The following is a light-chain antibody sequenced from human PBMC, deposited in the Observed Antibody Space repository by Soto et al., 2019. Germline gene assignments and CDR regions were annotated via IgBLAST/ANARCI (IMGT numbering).Light chain of an antibody. CDR3: QQRSNWPGT. CDR2: DAS. V-gene: IGKV1-5*01. CDR1: QSITGK. J-gene: IGKJ3*01. Sequence: DIQMTQSPSTLSTSVGDRVTITCRASQSITGKLAWYQRKPGKAPDLLIYDASSLESGVPSRFSGSGYGTQFTLTISSLEPEDFAVYYCQQRSNWPGTFGPGTKVDIK.